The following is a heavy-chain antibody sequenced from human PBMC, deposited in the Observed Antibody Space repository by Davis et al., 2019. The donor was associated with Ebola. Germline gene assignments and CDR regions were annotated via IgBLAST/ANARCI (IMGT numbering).Heavy chain of an antibody. D-gene: IGHD2-21*02. CDR2: VSGRSTTI. V-gene: IGHV3-23*01. J-gene: IGHJ4*02. CDR3: AKEEAYCGGDCYGYFDY. CDR1: GFTFNKYA. Sequence: PGGSLSLSCAVSGFTFNKYAMSWVRQAPGKGLEWVSVVSGRSTTIYYADSVKGRFPISRDNSKNTLYLQMNSLRAEDTALYYCAKEEAYCGGDCYGYFDYWGQGTLVTVSS.